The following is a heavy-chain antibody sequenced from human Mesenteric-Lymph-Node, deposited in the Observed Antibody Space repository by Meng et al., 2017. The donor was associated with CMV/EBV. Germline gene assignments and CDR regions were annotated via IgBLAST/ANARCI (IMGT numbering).Heavy chain of an antibody. CDR2: INHSGST. Sequence: QWQFHQGGAGLLKPSGTLPATCAVYGGSFSGYYWNWIRQSPEKGLEWIGEINHSGSTTYNPSFTSRIIISVDTSTNQISLNMSSVTAADTAVYYCARGSSYDILTGYFDYWGQGALVTVSS. CDR3: ARGSSYDILTGYFDY. V-gene: IGHV4-34*01. D-gene: IGHD3-9*01. CDR1: GGSFSGYY. J-gene: IGHJ4*02.